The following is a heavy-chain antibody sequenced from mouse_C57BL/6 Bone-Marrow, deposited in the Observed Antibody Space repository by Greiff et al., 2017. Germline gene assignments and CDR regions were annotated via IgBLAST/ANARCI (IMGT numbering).Heavy chain of an antibody. CDR2: IWSGGST. CDR1: GFSLTSYG. CDR3: ARPAQATKDAMDY. D-gene: IGHD3-2*02. J-gene: IGHJ4*01. V-gene: IGHV2-2*01. Sequence: VQVVESGPGLVQPSQSLSITCTVSGFSLTSYGVPWVRQSPGKGLEWLGVIWSGGSTDYNAAFISRLSISKDNSKSQVFFKMNSLHADDTAIYYCARPAQATKDAMDYWGKGTSVTVSS.